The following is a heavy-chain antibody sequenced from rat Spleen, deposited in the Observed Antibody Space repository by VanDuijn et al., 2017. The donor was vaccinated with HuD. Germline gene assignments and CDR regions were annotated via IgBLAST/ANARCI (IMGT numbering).Heavy chain of an antibody. J-gene: IGHJ2*01. CDR2: IWTGGNT. CDR3: ARELPGYNPFDY. CDR1: GFSLTSYD. D-gene: IGHD1-4*01. V-gene: IGHV2-30*01. Sequence: QVQLKESGPGLVQPSQTLSLTCTVSGFSLTSYDIHWVRQPSGKGLEWMGVIWTGGNTESNSTLKSRLSISRDTSKSQVFLKMNSLQTEDTATYYCARELPGYNPFDYWGLGVMVTVSS.